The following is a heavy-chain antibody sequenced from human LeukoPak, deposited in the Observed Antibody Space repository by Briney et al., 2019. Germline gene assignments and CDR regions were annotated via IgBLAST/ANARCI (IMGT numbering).Heavy chain of an antibody. Sequence: KTSETLSLTCAVSGGSISSSNWWSWVRQPPGKGLEWVGEIYHSGSTNYNPSLKSRVTISVDKSKNQFSLKLSSVTAADTAVYYCAGQRVRDYYYYMDVWGKGTTVTVSS. CDR1: GGSISSSNW. CDR3: AGQRVRDYYYYMDV. J-gene: IGHJ6*03. D-gene: IGHD4-23*01. CDR2: IYHSGST. V-gene: IGHV4-4*02.